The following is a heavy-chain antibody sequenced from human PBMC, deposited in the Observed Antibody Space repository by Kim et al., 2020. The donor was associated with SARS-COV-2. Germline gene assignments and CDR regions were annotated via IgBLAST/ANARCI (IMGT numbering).Heavy chain of an antibody. CDR3: AKDPNCSGGSCYLSDYYYGMDV. Sequence: GGSLRLSCAASGFTFSSYGMRWVRQAPGKGLEWVAVIWYDGSNKYYADSVKGRFTISRDNSKNTLYLQMNSLRAEDTAVYYCAKDPNCSGGSCYLSDYYYGMDVWGQGTTVSVSS. CDR2: IWYDGSNK. V-gene: IGHV3-33*06. D-gene: IGHD2-15*01. CDR1: GFTFSSYG. J-gene: IGHJ6*02.